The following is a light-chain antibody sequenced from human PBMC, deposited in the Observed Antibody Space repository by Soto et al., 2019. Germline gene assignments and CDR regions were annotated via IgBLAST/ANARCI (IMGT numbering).Light chain of an antibody. Sequence: EIVLTQSAGTLSLSPGERASLSRRASQSLSSGSLAWYQQKPGQAPRLLIYGASSRAPGIPDRFSGSGSGTDFTLTLSRLEPEDFAVYYCQQYGSSPRTFGQGTKLEIK. CDR3: QQYGSSPRT. V-gene: IGKV3-20*01. J-gene: IGKJ2*02. CDR2: GAS. CDR1: QSLSSGS.